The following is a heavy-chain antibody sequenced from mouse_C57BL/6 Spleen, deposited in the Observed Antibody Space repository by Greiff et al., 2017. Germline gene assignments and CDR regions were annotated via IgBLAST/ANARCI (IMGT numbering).Heavy chain of an antibody. Sequence: VQLQQSGAELARPGASVKLSCKASGYTFTSYGISWVKQRTGQGLEWIGEIYPRSGNTYYNEKFKGKATLTADKSSSTAYMELRSLTSEDSAVXFCAREGYSNYPSFAYWGQGTLVTVSA. CDR1: GYTFTSYG. CDR2: IYPRSGNT. J-gene: IGHJ3*01. CDR3: AREGYSNYPSFAY. V-gene: IGHV1-81*01. D-gene: IGHD2-5*01.